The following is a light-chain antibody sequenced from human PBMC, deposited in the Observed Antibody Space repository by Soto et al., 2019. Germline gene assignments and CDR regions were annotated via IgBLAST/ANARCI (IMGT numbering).Light chain of an antibody. V-gene: IGLV1-40*01. CDR3: PSYDSSLSGWV. CDR1: SSNIGAGYD. Sequence: QSVLTQPPSVSGAPGQRVTISCTGSSSNIGAGYDVHWYQQLPGTAPKLLLYGNNNRPSGVPDRFSGSKSATSDSLAITGLQAEDEADYYCPSYDSSLSGWVFGGGTKLTVL. J-gene: IGLJ3*02. CDR2: GNN.